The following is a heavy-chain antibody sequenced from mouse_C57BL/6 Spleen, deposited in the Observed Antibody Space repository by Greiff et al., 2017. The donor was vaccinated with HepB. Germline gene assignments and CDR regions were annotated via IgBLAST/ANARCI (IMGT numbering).Heavy chain of an antibody. Sequence: ESGPGLVKPSQSLSLTCSVTGYSITSGYYWNWIRQFPGNKLEWMGYISYDGSNNYNPSLKNRISITRDTSKNQFFLKLNSVTTEDTATYYCAREVYYDYDDYYAMDYWGQGTSVTVSS. CDR2: ISYDGSN. CDR1: GYSITSGYY. CDR3: AREVYYDYDDYYAMDY. J-gene: IGHJ4*01. V-gene: IGHV3-6*01. D-gene: IGHD2-4*01.